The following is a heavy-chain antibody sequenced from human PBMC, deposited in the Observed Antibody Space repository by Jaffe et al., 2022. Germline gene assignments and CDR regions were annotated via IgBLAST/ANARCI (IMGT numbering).Heavy chain of an antibody. CDR1: GFTFSSYA. D-gene: IGHD3-3*01. V-gene: IGHV3-23*01. CDR3: AKMSWQYDFWSGYYTGAEYFQH. Sequence: EVQLLESGGGLVQPGGSLRLSCAASGFTFSSYAMSWVRQAPGKGLEWVSAISGSGGSTYYADSVKGRFTISRDNSKNTLYLQMNSLRAEDTAVYYCAKMSWQYDFWSGYYTGAEYFQHWGQGTLVTVSS. CDR2: ISGSGGST. J-gene: IGHJ1*01.